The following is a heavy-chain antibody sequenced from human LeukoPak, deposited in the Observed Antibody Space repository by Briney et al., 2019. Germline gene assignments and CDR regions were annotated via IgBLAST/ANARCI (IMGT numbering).Heavy chain of an antibody. J-gene: IGHJ4*02. Sequence: GGSLRLSCAAFGFIVRSNHINWVRQAPGKGLEWVSGISGSASTYYADSVKGRFTISRDNSKNTLYLQMSSLRAEDTAVYYCAISGGYWAWAHWGQGTLVTVSS. CDR2: ISGSAST. CDR1: GFIVRSNH. CDR3: AISGGYWAWAH. V-gene: IGHV3-23*01. D-gene: IGHD1-26*01.